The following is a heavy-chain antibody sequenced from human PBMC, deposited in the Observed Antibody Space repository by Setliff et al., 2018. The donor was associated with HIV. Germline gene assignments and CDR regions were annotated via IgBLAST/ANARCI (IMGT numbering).Heavy chain of an antibody. J-gene: IGHJ6*04. CDR2: MNHSEH. Sequence: ASETLSLTCAVYGGSLSGYSWTWIRQSPGKGLEWIGEMNHSEHYYNPTLKSRVTISMDTSKNQFSLELSSVTAADTALYYCARTITTFGVIGRGGRMDVWGKGTTVTVSS. CDR3: ARTITTFGVIGRGGRMDV. CDR1: GGSLSGYS. D-gene: IGHD3-3*01. V-gene: IGHV4-34*01.